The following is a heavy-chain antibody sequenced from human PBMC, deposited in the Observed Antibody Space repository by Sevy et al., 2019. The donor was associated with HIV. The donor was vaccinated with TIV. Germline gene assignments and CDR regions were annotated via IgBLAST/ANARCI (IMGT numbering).Heavy chain of an antibody. V-gene: IGHV1-24*01. CDR2: FDPEDGDPEDGKT. CDR3: ATTKDYYHSSGYPFDY. Sequence: ASVKVSCKVSGYTLAKVPIHWVRQAPGKGLEWMTSFDPEDGDPEDGKTIYAQKFLGRVSLTEDTSTDTAYMELSSLRSDDTAVYYCATTKDYYHSSGYPFDYWGQGTLVTVSS. D-gene: IGHD3-22*01. CDR1: GYTLAKVP. J-gene: IGHJ4*02.